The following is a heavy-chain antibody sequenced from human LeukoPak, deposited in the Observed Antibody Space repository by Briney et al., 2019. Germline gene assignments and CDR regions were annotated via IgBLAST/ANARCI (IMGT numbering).Heavy chain of an antibody. Sequence: SVTVSCKASGGTFSSYAISWVRQAPGQGLEWMGGIIPIFGTANYAQKFQGRVTFTTDESTSTAYMELSSLRSEDTAVYYCARDYGDYGYYYYMDVWGKGTTVTVSS. J-gene: IGHJ6*03. V-gene: IGHV1-69*05. D-gene: IGHD4-17*01. CDR3: ARDYGDYGYYYYMDV. CDR1: GGTFSSYA. CDR2: IIPIFGTA.